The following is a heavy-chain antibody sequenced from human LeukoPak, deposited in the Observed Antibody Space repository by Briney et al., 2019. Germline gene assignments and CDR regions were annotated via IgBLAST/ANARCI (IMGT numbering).Heavy chain of an antibody. J-gene: IGHJ4*02. D-gene: IGHD5-24*01. CDR3: ARLVEMATIVDY. CDR2: IYHSGST. Sequence: SETLSLTCAVSGGSISSSNWWSWVRPPPGKGLEWIGEIYHSGSTNYNPSLKSRVTISVDTSKNQFSLKLSSVTAADTAVYYCARLVEMATIVDYWGQGTLVTVSS. CDR1: GGSISSSNW. V-gene: IGHV4-4*02.